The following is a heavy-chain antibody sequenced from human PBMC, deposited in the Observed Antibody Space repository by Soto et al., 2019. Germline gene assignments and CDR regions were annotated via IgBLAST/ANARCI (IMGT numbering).Heavy chain of an antibody. V-gene: IGHV3-30-3*01. CDR1: GFTFSSYA. D-gene: IGHD3-22*01. CDR2: ISYDGSNK. CDR3: AKELNYDSSGYYYPDFDH. J-gene: IGHJ4*02. Sequence: PGGSLRLSCAASGFTFSSYAMHWVRQAPCKGLEWVAVISYDGSNKYYADSVKGRLTISRDNSKNTLYLQMKSLRAEDTAVYYCAKELNYDSSGYYYPDFDHWGKGTPVTVSS.